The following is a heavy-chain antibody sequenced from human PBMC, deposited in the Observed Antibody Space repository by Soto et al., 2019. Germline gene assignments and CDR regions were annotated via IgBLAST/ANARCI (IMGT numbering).Heavy chain of an antibody. CDR3: ARVEQLIYYGMDV. Sequence: SETLSLTCAASGGSIISSNWWSFVRQPPGKGLEWIGEIYHSGSTNYNPSLKSRVTISVDKSKNQFSLKLSSVTAADTAVYYCARVEQLIYYGMDVWGQGTTVTVSS. CDR1: GGSIISSNW. J-gene: IGHJ6*02. D-gene: IGHD5-18*01. CDR2: IYHSGST. V-gene: IGHV4-4*02.